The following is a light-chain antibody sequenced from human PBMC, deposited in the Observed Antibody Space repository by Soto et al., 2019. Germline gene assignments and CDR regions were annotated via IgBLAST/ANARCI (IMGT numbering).Light chain of an antibody. Sequence: QSVLTQPPSVSGAPGQRVTISCTGSSSNSGAGYDVHWYKQLPGTAPKLLIYGNSNRPSGVPDRFSGSKSGTSASLAITGLQAEDEADYYCQSYDSSLSGYWVFGGGTKLTVL. CDR3: QSYDSSLSGYWV. V-gene: IGLV1-40*01. CDR2: GNS. J-gene: IGLJ3*02. CDR1: SSNSGAGYD.